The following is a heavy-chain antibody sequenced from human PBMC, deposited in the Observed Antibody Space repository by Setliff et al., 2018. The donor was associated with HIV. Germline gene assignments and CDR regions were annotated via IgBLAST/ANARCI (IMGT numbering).Heavy chain of an antibody. CDR1: GGSISSGGYS. Sequence: PSETLSLTCAVSGGSISSGGYSWSWIRQPPGKGLEWIGYIYHSGSTYYNPSLRSRVTISADRSKNQFSLKLSSVTAADTAVYYCATTIMVRGSLGWFDSWGQGTLVTVSS. CDR3: ATTIMVRGSLGWFDS. V-gene: IGHV4-30-2*01. CDR2: IYHSGST. J-gene: IGHJ5*01. D-gene: IGHD3-10*01.